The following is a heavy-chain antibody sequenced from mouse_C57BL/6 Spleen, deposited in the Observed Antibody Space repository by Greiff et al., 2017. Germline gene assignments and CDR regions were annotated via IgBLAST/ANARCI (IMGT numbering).Heavy chain of an antibody. CDR2: ISNGGGST. J-gene: IGHJ2*01. CDR1: GFTFSDYY. V-gene: IGHV5-12*01. D-gene: IGHD1-1*01. CDR3: ARLFITTGENYFDY. Sequence: EVQGVESGGGLVQPGGSLKLSCAASGFTFSDYYMYWVRQTPEKRLEWVAYISNGGGSTYYPDTVKGRFTISRDNAKNTLYLQMSRLKSEDTAMYYCARLFITTGENYFDYWGQGTTLTVSS.